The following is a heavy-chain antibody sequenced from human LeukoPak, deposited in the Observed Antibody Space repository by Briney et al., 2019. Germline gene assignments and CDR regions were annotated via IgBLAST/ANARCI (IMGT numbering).Heavy chain of an antibody. CDR3: LLQMTYGELSDPDF. D-gene: IGHD3-16*02. V-gene: IGHV3-21*01. J-gene: IGHJ4*02. CDR1: GFTFSTYA. CDR2: SGTRSGTK. Sequence: GGSLRLSCAASGFTFSTYAMNWVRQAPGEGLKWVSSSGTRSGTKYYADSVMGRFTISRDSAMNSVSLQINSLRAEDTAVYYCLLQMTYGELSDPDFRGQGTLVTVSS.